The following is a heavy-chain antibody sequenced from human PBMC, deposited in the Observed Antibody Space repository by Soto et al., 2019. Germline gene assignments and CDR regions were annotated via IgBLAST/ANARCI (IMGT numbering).Heavy chain of an antibody. V-gene: IGHV4-38-2*01. CDR2: IYHTGST. CDR3: ARAAKRGGVTDNWFDP. D-gene: IGHD3-16*01. CDR1: GYSISSGYY. Sequence: PSETLSLTCAVSGYSISSGYYWGCIRQPPGKGLEWVANIYHTGSTYYNPSLKSRVTISVDTSRNQFSLKLNSVTAADTAVYYCARAAKRGGVTDNWFDPWGRGTLVTVSS. J-gene: IGHJ5*02.